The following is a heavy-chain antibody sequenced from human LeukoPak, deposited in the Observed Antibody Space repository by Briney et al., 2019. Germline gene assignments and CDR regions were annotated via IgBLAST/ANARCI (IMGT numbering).Heavy chain of an antibody. V-gene: IGHV3-15*01. J-gene: IGHJ3*02. D-gene: IGHD6-19*01. CDR3: TTVVAVAGTYGFDI. Sequence: GRSLRLSCAASGFTFDDYAMHWVRQAPGKGLEWVGLIKRKIDGETTDYAAPVKGRFTILRDDSENTLHLQMNSLRTEDTALYYCTTVVAVAGTYGFDIWGQGTMVTVSS. CDR1: GFTFDDYA. CDR2: IKRKIDGETT.